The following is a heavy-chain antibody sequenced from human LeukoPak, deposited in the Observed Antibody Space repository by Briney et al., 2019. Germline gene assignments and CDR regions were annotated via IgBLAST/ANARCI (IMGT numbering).Heavy chain of an antibody. CDR2: IFHTGST. J-gene: IGHJ5*02. CDR3: ARELWFANAPGSWLDP. D-gene: IGHD2-21*01. Sequence: SQTLSLTCVVSGDSISSGAYSWSWIRQPPGKGLEWIGYIFHTGSTFYNPSLKRRVTLSVDNSKNQFSLRLSSVSAADTAVYYCARELWFANAPGSWLDPWGQGALVTVSS. CDR1: GDSISSGAYS. V-gene: IGHV4-30-2*01.